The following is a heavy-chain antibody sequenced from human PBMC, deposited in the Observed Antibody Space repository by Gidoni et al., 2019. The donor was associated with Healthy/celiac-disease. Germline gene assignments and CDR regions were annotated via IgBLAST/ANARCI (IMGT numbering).Heavy chain of an antibody. CDR3: ARVRYYDSSGYHKYYFDY. D-gene: IGHD3-22*01. J-gene: IGHJ4*02. CDR2: IIPICGQT. Sequence: QVQLVQSGAEVKKPGSSVKVSCKASGGTFSRYAISWVRQAPGKGLGWMGGIIPICGQTNYAQKSQGRGTITEDESTSTAYMELSSLRSEDTAVYYCARVRYYDSSGYHKYYFDYWGQGTLVTVSS. CDR1: GGTFSRYA. V-gene: IGHV1-69*01.